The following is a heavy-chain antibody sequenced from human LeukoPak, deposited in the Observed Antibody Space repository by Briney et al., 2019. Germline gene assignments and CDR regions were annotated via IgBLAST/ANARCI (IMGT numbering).Heavy chain of an antibody. V-gene: IGHV1-46*01. CDR1: GYTFTNYY. D-gene: IGHD3-10*02. CDR2: INPIGGST. J-gene: IGHJ4*02. CDR3: AREATMSCRE. Sequence: ASVKVSCKASGYTFTNYYMHWVRQAPGQGLEWMGIINPIGGSTSYAQKFQGRVTITRDTSASTAYMELSSLRSEDTAVYYCAREATMSCREWGQGTLVTVSS.